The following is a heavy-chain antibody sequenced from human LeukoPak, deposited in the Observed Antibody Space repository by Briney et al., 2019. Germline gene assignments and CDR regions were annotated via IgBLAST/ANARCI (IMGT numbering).Heavy chain of an antibody. CDR2: IYPSDSDT. CDR3: ARSPWGDHWFDP. CDR1: GYSFTSYW. D-gene: IGHD3-16*01. J-gene: IGHJ5*02. Sequence: GESLRISCKDSGYSFTSYWICWGRQMLGKGLGWRGIIYPSDSDTRYSTSFQAQVTISADKSISTAYLQSSSLKASDTAMYYSARSPWGDHWFDPWGQGTLVTVSS. V-gene: IGHV5-51*01.